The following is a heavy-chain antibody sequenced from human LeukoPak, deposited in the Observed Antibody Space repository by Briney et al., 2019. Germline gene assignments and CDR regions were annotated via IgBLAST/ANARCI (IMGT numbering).Heavy chain of an antibody. CDR1: GFTFSSYW. V-gene: IGHV3-7*03. Sequence: GGSLRLSCAASGFTFSSYWMSWVRQAPGKGLEWVANIKQDGSEKYYVDSVKGRFTISRDNAKNSLYLQMNSLRAEDTAVYYCARVGSEYSSSWYAIVTLYYFDYWGQGTLVTVSS. CDR3: ARVGSEYSSSWYAIVTLYYFDY. D-gene: IGHD6-13*01. J-gene: IGHJ4*02. CDR2: IKQDGSEK.